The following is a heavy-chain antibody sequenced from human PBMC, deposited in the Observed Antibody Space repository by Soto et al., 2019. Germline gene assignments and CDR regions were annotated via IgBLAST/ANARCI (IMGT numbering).Heavy chain of an antibody. D-gene: IGHD3-10*01. Sequence: GGSLRLSCAASGFTFSSYSMNWVRQAPGKGLEWVSSISSSSSYIYYADSVKGRFTISRDNAKNSLYLQMNSLRAEDTAVYYCARAGGTYGSELLRWGQGTLVTVSS. CDR1: GFTFSSYS. CDR2: ISSSSSYI. J-gene: IGHJ4*02. CDR3: ARAGGTYGSELLR. V-gene: IGHV3-21*01.